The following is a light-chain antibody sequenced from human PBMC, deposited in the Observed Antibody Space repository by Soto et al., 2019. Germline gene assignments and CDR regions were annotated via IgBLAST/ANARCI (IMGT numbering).Light chain of an antibody. CDR2: SAS. Sequence: DIQMTQSPSSLSASVGDRVSITCRASRDIANSLAWFQQRPGKTTKCLLYSASGLQGGVPSRFIGSGSGTNITLTISSLQPADVATYFCLQSHAYPYTFGQGTKLEIK. J-gene: IGKJ2*01. V-gene: IGKV1-16*01. CDR1: RDIANS. CDR3: LQSHAYPYT.